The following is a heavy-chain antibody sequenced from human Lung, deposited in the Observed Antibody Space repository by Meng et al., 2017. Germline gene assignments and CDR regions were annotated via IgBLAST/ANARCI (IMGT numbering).Heavy chain of an antibody. V-gene: IGHV3-30*18. D-gene: IGHD6-13*01. Sequence: QVQLVESGGGVVQPGRSLRLYGAASGFTFSSYGMHWVRQAPGKGLEWVAVISYDGSNKYYADSVKGRFTISRDNSKNTLYLQMNSLRAEDTAVYYCAKDLSKQQQLGELDYWGQGTLVTVSS. CDR2: ISYDGSNK. CDR3: AKDLSKQQQLGELDY. CDR1: GFTFSSYG. J-gene: IGHJ4*02.